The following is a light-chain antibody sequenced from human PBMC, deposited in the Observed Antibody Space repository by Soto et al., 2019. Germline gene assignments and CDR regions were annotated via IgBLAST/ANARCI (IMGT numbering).Light chain of an antibody. V-gene: IGKV1-9*01. CDR1: QGISNF. CDR2: GAS. Sequence: DIPLTQSPSFLSASVGDRVTITCRASQGISNFLAWYQQKPGKPPMLLIYGASTLQGGVPSRFSGGGSGTEFTLTISSLQPEDFATYFCQQLKTYPRVTFGPGTKVDI. CDR3: QQLKTYPRVT. J-gene: IGKJ3*01.